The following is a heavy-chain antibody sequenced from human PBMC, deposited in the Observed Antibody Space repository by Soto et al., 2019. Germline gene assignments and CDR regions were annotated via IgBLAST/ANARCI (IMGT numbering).Heavy chain of an antibody. J-gene: IGHJ4*02. V-gene: IGHV1-2*02. CDR3: ARNYYDSSDRDYLDY. CDR1: GYTFTSYY. Sequence: GASVQVSCKASGYTFTSYYIHWVRQAPGQGLEWMGWINPITGGTNYAPKFQGRVTMTRDTSITTAYMELSRLRSDDTAVYYCARNYYDSSDRDYLDYWGQGTPVTAPQ. D-gene: IGHD3-22*01. CDR2: INPITGGT.